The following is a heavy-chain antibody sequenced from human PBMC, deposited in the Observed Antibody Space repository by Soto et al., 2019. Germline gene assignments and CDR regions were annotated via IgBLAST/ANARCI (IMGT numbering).Heavy chain of an antibody. CDR2: INPNSGGT. V-gene: IGHV1-2*02. CDR3: ARAERIFAPVITRNCFDP. D-gene: IGHD3-3*01. CDR1: GYTFTDYY. Sequence: GASVKVSCKASGYTFTDYYIHWVRQAPGQGLEWMGSINPNSGGTTYAQKFEGRVTVTRDTSTSTAYMELSRLRSDDTAVYYCARAERIFAPVITRNCFDPWGQGTLVTVSS. J-gene: IGHJ5*02.